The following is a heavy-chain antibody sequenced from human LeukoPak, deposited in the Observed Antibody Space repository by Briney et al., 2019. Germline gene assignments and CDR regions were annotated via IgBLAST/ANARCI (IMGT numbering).Heavy chain of an antibody. Sequence: GSRRLSCTSSGFDFNTFAMNWVRQGPGKGLEWVSGISASGSRTYYGGAAKGRFTISRDDSKNMLFLDMNNLRAEDTARYFCARDRSPHYYDSSGYGAFNVWGQGTMVTVSS. CDR1: GFDFNTFA. CDR2: ISASGSRT. V-gene: IGHV3-23*01. D-gene: IGHD3-22*01. CDR3: ARDRSPHYYDSSGYGAFNV. J-gene: IGHJ3*01.